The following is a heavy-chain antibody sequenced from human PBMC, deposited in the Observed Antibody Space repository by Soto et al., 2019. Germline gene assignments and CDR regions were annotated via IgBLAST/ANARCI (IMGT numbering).Heavy chain of an antibody. CDR2: IYYSGTS. CDR3: AKESTARVSHMLDM. J-gene: IGHJ3*02. D-gene: IGHD5-18*01. CDR1: GGFIRGSDYY. Sequence: SETLSLTCTVSGGFIRGSDYYWGWIRQPPGKGLEWIGNIYYSGTSYSYPSLKGRVTMSVDTSKNQFSMRLSSVTAADTAAYYCAKESTARVSHMLDMWGQGTMVTVSS. V-gene: IGHV4-39*02.